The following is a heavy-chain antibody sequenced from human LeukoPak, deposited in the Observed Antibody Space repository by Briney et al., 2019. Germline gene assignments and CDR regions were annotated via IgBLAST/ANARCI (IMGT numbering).Heavy chain of an antibody. D-gene: IGHD6-13*01. CDR1: GGSISSYY. J-gene: IGHJ4*02. CDR3: ARDRAGAALDL. CDR2: IYYSGST. Sequence: SETLSLTCTVSGGSISSYYWSWIRQPPGKGLEWIGYIYYSGSTNYNPSLKSRVTISVDTSKNQFSLKLSSVTAADTAVYYRARDRAGAALDLWGQGTLVTVSS. V-gene: IGHV4-59*01.